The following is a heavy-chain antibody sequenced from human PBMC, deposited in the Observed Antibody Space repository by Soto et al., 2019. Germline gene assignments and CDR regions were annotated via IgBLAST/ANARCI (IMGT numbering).Heavy chain of an antibody. D-gene: IGHD3-3*01. Sequence: ASVKVSCKASGGTFSSYAISWVRQAPGQGLEWMGGIIPIFGTANYAQKFQGRVTITADESTSTAYMELSSLRPEDTAVYYCAGFWSGYYNYYYYGMDVWGQGTTVTVSS. V-gene: IGHV1-69*13. J-gene: IGHJ6*02. CDR3: AGFWSGYYNYYYYGMDV. CDR2: IIPIFGTA. CDR1: GGTFSSYA.